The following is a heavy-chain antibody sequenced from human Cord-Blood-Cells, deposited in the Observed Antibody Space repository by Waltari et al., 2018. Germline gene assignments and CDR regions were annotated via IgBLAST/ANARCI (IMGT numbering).Heavy chain of an antibody. CDR2: INPNSGGT. CDR3: ARASVGDFWSGYSEYFQH. CDR1: GYTFTGYY. J-gene: IGHJ1*01. D-gene: IGHD3-3*01. V-gene: IGHV1-2*02. Sequence: QVQLVQSGAEVKKPGASVKVSCSASGYTFTGYYMHCVRQAPGQGLEWMGWINPNSGGTNYAQKFQGRVTMTRDTSISTAYMELSRLRSDDTAVYYCARASVGDFWSGYSEYFQHWGQGTLVTVSS.